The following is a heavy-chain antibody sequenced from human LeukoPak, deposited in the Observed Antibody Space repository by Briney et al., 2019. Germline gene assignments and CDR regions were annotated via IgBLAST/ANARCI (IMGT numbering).Heavy chain of an antibody. CDR2: IYYSGST. J-gene: IGHJ5*02. V-gene: IGHV4-30-4*01. Sequence: SQTLSLTCTVSGGSISSGDYYWSWIRQPPGKGLEWIGYIYYSGSTYYNPSLKSRVTILVDTSKNQFSLKLSSVTAADTAVYYCARDYGYGDYYRWFDPWGQGTLVTVSS. CDR3: ARDYGYGDYYRWFDP. D-gene: IGHD4-17*01. CDR1: GGSISSGDYY.